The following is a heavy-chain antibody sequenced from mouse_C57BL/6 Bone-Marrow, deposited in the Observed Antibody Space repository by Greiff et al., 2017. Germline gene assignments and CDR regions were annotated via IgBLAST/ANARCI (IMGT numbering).Heavy chain of an antibody. CDR3: ARYGNSDYFDY. V-gene: IGHV1-69*01. Sequence: QVQLQQPGAELVMPGASVKLSCKASGYTFTSYWMHWVKQRPGQGLEWIGEIDPSDSYTNYNQKFKGKSTLTVDKSSSTAYMQLSSLTYEDSAVYYCARYGNSDYFDYWGQGTTLTVSS. D-gene: IGHD2-1*01. CDR1: GYTFTSYW. CDR2: IDPSDSYT. J-gene: IGHJ2*01.